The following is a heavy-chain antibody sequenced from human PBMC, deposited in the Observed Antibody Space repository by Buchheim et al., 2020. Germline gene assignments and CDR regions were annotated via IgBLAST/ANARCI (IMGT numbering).Heavy chain of an antibody. D-gene: IGHD3-16*01. J-gene: IGHJ6*02. CDR1: GGSFSGYY. CDR2: INHSGST. CDR3: ARGLGYYDYVWGSNYGMDV. V-gene: IGHV4-34*01. Sequence: QVQLQQWGAGLLKPSETLSLTCAVYGGSFSGYYWSWIRQPPGKGLEWIGEINHSGSTNYNPTLKRRVTISVDTSQNQLSLKLSSVTAADTAVYYCARGLGYYDYVWGSNYGMDVWGQGTT.